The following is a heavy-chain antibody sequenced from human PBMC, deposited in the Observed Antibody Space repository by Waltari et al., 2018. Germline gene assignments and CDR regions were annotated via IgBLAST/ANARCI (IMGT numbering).Heavy chain of an antibody. V-gene: IGHV3-7*01. CDR3: ARGRYCSGGNCYFDY. Sequence: EEYLVESGGGLVQPGGSLRLSCTVSGLIVNGYWMTWVRQAPGKGLEWVATINPDGGEKYYVDPVKGRFTISRDNAKYLLFLQVSSLRVEDMAVYYCARGRYCSGGNCYFDYWGQGTQVTVSS. CDR1: GLIVNGYW. J-gene: IGHJ4*02. CDR2: INPDGGEK. D-gene: IGHD2-15*01.